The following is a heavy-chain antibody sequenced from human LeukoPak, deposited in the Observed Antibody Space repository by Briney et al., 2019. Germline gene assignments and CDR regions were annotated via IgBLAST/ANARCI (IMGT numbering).Heavy chain of an antibody. CDR1: EFTFSSYS. Sequence: GGSLRLSCAASEFTFSSYSMNWVRQAPGKGLEWVSYITNSGNSKSYADSVKGRFTISRDNTKNSLYLQMNGLRAEDTAVYYCARTAARRFDYWGQGTLVTVSS. CDR3: ARTAARRFDY. CDR2: ITNSGNSK. V-gene: IGHV3-48*01. J-gene: IGHJ4*02. D-gene: IGHD6-6*01.